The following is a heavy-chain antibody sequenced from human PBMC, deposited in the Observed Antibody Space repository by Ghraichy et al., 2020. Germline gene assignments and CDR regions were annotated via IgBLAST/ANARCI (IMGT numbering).Heavy chain of an antibody. J-gene: IGHJ6*03. V-gene: IGHV4-59*01. D-gene: IGHD1-1*01. CDR1: GGSISSYY. CDR3: ARDQRRPPENYMDV. CDR2: IYYSGST. Sequence: SETLSLTCTVSGGSISSYYWSWIRQPPGKGLEWIGYIYYSGSTNYNPSLKSRVTISVDTSKNQFSLKLSSVTAADTAVYYCARDQRRPPENYMDVWGKGTTVTVSS.